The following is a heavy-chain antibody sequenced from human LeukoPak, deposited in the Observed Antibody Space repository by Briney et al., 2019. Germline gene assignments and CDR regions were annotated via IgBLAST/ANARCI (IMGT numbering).Heavy chain of an antibody. CDR1: GGSFSGYY. Sequence: PSETLSLTCAVYGGSFSGYYWSWIRQPPGKGLEWIGEINHSGSTNYNPSLKSRVTISVDTSKNQFSLKLSSVTAADTGVYYCARKLAGGYCSSTSCHGSGNWFDPWGQGTLVTVSS. CDR2: INHSGST. J-gene: IGHJ5*02. D-gene: IGHD2-2*01. CDR3: ARKLAGGYCSSTSCHGSGNWFDP. V-gene: IGHV4-34*01.